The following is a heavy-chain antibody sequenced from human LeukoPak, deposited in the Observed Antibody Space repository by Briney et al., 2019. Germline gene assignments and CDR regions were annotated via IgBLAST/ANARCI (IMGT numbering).Heavy chain of an antibody. Sequence: PGRSLRLSCEASGFTFSGSAMHWVRQASGKGLEWVGRIRNKANSYATAYPASVKGRFTISRDNAKNSLYLQMNSLRVEDTAVYYCASEYCSGDSCYSGFDSWGQGTLVTVSS. CDR2: IRNKANSYAT. CDR3: ASEYCSGDSCYSGFDS. V-gene: IGHV3-73*01. J-gene: IGHJ4*02. CDR1: GFTFSGSA. D-gene: IGHD2-15*01.